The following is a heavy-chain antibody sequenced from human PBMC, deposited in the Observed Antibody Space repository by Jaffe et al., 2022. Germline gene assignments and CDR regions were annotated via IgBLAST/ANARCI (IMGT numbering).Heavy chain of an antibody. V-gene: IGHV3-23*01. Sequence: EVQLLESGGGLVQPGGSLRLSCAASGFTFSSYAMSWVRQAPGKGLEWVSAISGSGGSTYYADSVKGRFTISRDNSKNTLYLQMNSLRAEDTAVYYCAKGPLGYCSGGSCYGGMVFDIWGQGTMVTVSS. J-gene: IGHJ3*02. CDR3: AKGPLGYCSGGSCYGGMVFDI. D-gene: IGHD2-15*01. CDR2: ISGSGGST. CDR1: GFTFSSYA.